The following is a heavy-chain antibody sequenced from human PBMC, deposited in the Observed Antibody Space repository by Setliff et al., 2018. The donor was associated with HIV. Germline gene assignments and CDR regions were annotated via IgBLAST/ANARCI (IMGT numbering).Heavy chain of an antibody. CDR3: ARDPSSSGWSEGLYYFDS. D-gene: IGHD6-19*01. J-gene: IGHJ4*02. V-gene: IGHV4-34*01. CDR2: INHSGST. CDR1: GGSFSDYY. Sequence: SETLSLTCAVHGGSFSDYYWTWIRQPPGKGLEWIGEINHSGSTNYNPSLRSRVSISVDTSKNKFSLRLSSVTAADTAVYYCARDPSSSGWSEGLYYFDSWGRGTLVTVPQ.